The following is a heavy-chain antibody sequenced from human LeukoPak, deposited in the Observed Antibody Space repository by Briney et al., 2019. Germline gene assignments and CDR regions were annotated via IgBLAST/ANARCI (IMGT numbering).Heavy chain of an antibody. J-gene: IGHJ4*02. Sequence: ASVKVSCKASGYTFTGYYIYWVRQAPGQGLEWMGWINPNSGNTGYAQKFQGRVTMTRNTSISTAYMELSSLRSEDTAVYYCARGQSGGTGGTYWGQGTLVTVSS. D-gene: IGHD3/OR15-3a*01. CDR3: ARGQSGGTGGTY. V-gene: IGHV1-8*02. CDR2: INPNSGNT. CDR1: GYTFTGYY.